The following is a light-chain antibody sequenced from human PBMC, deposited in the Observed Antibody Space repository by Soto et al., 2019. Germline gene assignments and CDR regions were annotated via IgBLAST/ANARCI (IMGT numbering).Light chain of an antibody. J-gene: IGKJ3*01. V-gene: IGKV1-39*01. CDR2: AAS. Sequence: DMQMTQSPSSLFASVGDRVSMTCRSSQNISNYLHWYQQRPGKAPKLLIYAASNLRSGVPSRFSGSGSGTDFTLTISSLQSEDFATYYCQQSYSIPRLTFGPGTRVEIK. CDR3: QQSYSIPRLT. CDR1: QNISNY.